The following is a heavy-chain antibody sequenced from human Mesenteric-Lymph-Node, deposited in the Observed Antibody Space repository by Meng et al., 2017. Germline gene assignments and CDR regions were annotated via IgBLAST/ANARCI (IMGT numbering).Heavy chain of an antibody. J-gene: IGHJ4*02. CDR2: IVSNIDGGIT. CDR1: GFTFRNAW. D-gene: IGHD5-24*01. CDR3: ARHRAGGYKEYYFDF. Sequence: GESLKISCAASGFTFRNAWMSWVRQAPGKGLEWVGRIVSNIDGGITEYAAPVKGRFTISREDSKNTLYLQMHSLETEDTAVYYCARHRAGGYKEYYFDFWGQGTLVTVSS. V-gene: IGHV3-15*04.